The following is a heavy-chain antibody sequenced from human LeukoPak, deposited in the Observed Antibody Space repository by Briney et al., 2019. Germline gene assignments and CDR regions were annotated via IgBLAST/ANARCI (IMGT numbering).Heavy chain of an antibody. D-gene: IGHD3-10*01. CDR1: GGSFSGYY. Sequence: SETLSLTCAVYGGSFSGYYWSWIRQPPGKGLEWIGEINHSGSTNYNPSLKSRVTISVDTSKNQFSLKLSSVTAADTAVYYCARYAHTIRGWNWFDPWGQGTLVTVSS. CDR3: ARYAHTIRGWNWFDP. V-gene: IGHV4-34*01. J-gene: IGHJ5*02. CDR2: INHSGST.